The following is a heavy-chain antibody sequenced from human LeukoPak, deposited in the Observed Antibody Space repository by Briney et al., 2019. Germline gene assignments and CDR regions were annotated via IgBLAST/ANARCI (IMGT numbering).Heavy chain of an antibody. CDR1: GYTLTELS. CDR2: FDPEDGET. D-gene: IGHD6-13*01. V-gene: IGHV1-24*01. J-gene: IGHJ5*02. Sequence: GASVKVSCKVSGYTLTELSMHWVRQAPGKGLEWMGGFDPEDGETIYAQKFQGRVTMTEDTSTDTAYMELSSLRSEDTAVYYCAIARKKNQYSSSWYAEEWFDPWGQGTLVTVSS. CDR3: AIARKKNQYSSSWYAEEWFDP.